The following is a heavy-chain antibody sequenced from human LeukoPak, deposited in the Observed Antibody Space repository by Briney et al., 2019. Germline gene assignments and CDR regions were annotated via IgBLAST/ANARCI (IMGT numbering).Heavy chain of an antibody. J-gene: IGHJ4*02. D-gene: IGHD5-18*01. CDR1: GFIFSSYG. V-gene: IGHV3-23*01. CDR3: AKSVHSAMVTGYFDY. CDR2: VSGGGGRTT. Sequence: GGSLRLSCAASGFIFSSYGMSWVRQAPGKGLEGVSTVSGGGGRTTYYADSVKGRFTISRDNSKNTLYLQMNSLRAEDTAVYYCAKSVHSAMVTGYFDYWGQGTLVTVSS.